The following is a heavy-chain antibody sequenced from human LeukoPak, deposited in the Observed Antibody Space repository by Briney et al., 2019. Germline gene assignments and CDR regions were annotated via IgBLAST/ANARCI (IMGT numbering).Heavy chain of an antibody. CDR3: ARRLYIAAAGIPSPFFDY. V-gene: IGHV4-38-2*01. J-gene: IGHJ4*02. CDR2: IYHSGST. D-gene: IGHD6-13*01. Sequence: PSETLSLTCAVSGYSISSGYYWGWIRQPPGKGLEWIGSIYHSGSTYYNPSLKSRVTISVDTSKNQFSLKLSSVTAAGTAVYYCARRLYIAAAGIPSPFFDYWGQGTLVTVSS. CDR1: GYSISSGYY.